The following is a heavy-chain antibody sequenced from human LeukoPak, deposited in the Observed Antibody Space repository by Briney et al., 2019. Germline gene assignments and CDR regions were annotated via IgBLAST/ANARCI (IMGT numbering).Heavy chain of an antibody. V-gene: IGHV1-2*04. J-gene: IGHJ3*02. Sequence: ASVKVSCKASGYTFTGYYMHWVRQAPGQGLEWMGWINPNSGGTNYAQKFQGWVTMTRDTSISTAYMELSRLRSDDTAVYYCARAGIVGAAPHAFDIWGQGTMVTVSS. D-gene: IGHD1-26*01. CDR1: GYTFTGYY. CDR2: INPNSGGT. CDR3: ARAGIVGAAPHAFDI.